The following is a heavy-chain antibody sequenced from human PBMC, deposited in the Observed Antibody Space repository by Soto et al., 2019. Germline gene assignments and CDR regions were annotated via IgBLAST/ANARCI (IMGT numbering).Heavy chain of an antibody. CDR1: GFTFTSAL. V-gene: IGHV3-15*01. CDR2: VKSKTDGGTT. J-gene: IGHJ4*02. CDR3: TTGSTGREY. Sequence: EVQLVESGGGLVKPGGSLRLSCAASGFTFTSALMTWVRQAPGKGLEWVGRVKSKTDGGTTDYAAPEKGRFTISRDDSEKTWYLQMNSLKTEDTAVYYCTTGSTGREYWGQGTLVTVSS. D-gene: IGHD3-10*01.